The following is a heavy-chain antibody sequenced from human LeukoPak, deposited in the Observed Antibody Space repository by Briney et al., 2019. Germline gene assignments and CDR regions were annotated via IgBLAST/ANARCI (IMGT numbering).Heavy chain of an antibody. D-gene: IGHD4-17*01. J-gene: IGHJ6*02. V-gene: IGHV4-61*01. CDR1: GASVSSGSHY. CDR2: FYSSGST. Sequence: SETVSLTCTVSGASVSSGSHYWSWIRQPPGKGPEWIAFFYSSGSTNYSPSLMSRVTISLYTSKNQFSLKLSSVTAADTAIYYCARGGHDFGDYVDYYYYAMDVWGQGTAVTVSS. CDR3: ARGGHDFGDYVDYYYYAMDV.